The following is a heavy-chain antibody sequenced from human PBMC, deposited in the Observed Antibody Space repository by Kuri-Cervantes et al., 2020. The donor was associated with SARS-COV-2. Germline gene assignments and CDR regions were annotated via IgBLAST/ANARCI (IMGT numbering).Heavy chain of an antibody. Sequence: SVKVSCKASGGTFSSYAISWVRQAPGQGLEWMGGIIPIFGTANYAQKFQGRVTITTDESTSTAYMELSSLRSEDTAVYYCARVASDCSSTSCSDYWGQGTLVTVSS. CDR1: GGTFSSYA. V-gene: IGHV1-69*05. D-gene: IGHD2-2*01. J-gene: IGHJ4*02. CDR2: IIPIFGTA. CDR3: ARVASDCSSTSCSDY.